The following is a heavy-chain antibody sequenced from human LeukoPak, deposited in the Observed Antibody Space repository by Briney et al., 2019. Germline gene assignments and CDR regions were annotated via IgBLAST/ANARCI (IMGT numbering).Heavy chain of an antibody. CDR3: AKVPPPDYEEPNDY. CDR2: ISYDGSNK. V-gene: IGHV3-30*18. D-gene: IGHD4-17*01. Sequence: GGSMRLSCAASGFTFSSYGMHWVRQAPGKGLEWVAVISYDGSNKYYADSVKGRFTISRDNSKNTLYLQMNSLRAEDTAVYYCAKVPPPDYEEPNDYWGQGTLVTVSS. CDR1: GFTFSSYG. J-gene: IGHJ4*02.